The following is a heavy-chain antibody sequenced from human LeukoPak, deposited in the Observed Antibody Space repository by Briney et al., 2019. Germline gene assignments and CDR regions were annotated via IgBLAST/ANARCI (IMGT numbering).Heavy chain of an antibody. CDR3: ARAGGTMVRGVIINDAFDI. CDR1: GGSISSGGYS. J-gene: IGHJ3*02. CDR2: IYHIGST. D-gene: IGHD3-10*01. V-gene: IGHV4-30-2*01. Sequence: SETLSLTCTVSGGSISSGGYSWSWIRQPPGKGLEWIGYIYHIGSTYYNPSLKSRVTISVDRSKNQFSLKLSSVTAADTAVYFCARAGGTMVRGVIINDAFDIWGQGTMVTVSS.